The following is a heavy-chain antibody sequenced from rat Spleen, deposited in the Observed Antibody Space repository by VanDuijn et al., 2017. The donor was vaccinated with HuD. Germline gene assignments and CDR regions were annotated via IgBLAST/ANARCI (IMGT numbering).Heavy chain of an antibody. J-gene: IGHJ1*01. CDR2: ISPSGATT. V-gene: IGHV5-19*01. Sequence: EVQLVQSGGGLVQPGRSLKPSCAASASTPSDYVIHWIRQAPTNGLEWVTSISPSGATTTYRDSVKSRLTISRDNARGTLYLQMDSLRSEDTATYDCARRGNSVYWYFDFWGPGTMVTVSS. CDR3: ARRGNSVYWYFDF. CDR1: ASTPSDYV. D-gene: IGHD4-4*01.